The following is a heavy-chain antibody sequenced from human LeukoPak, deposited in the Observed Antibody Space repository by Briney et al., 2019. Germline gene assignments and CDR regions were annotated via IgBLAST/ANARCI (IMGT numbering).Heavy chain of an antibody. Sequence: ASVKVSCKASGYTFTDYYMHWVRQAPGQGLDWVGWINPTSGATNYAQKLQGRVTMTRDTSNNTSYMELSSLRSDDTAVYYCAREFRTTTWSFDAFDLWGQGTMVTVSS. CDR3: AREFRTTTWSFDAFDL. J-gene: IGHJ3*01. D-gene: IGHD1/OR15-1a*01. CDR1: GYTFTDYY. CDR2: INPTSGAT. V-gene: IGHV1-2*02.